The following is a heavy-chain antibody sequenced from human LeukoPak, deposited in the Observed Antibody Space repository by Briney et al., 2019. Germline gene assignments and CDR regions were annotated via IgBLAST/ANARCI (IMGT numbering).Heavy chain of an antibody. D-gene: IGHD5-18*01. Sequence: GWSLRLSCAASGFTFTSYEMNWVRQSPGKGLEWVSYISSSGSTIYYADSVKGRFTISRDNAKNSLYLQMNSLRAEDTAVYYCARDRYTVMVMGYYGMDVWGKGTTVTVSS. J-gene: IGHJ6*04. CDR1: GFTFTSYE. CDR3: ARDRYTVMVMGYYGMDV. CDR2: ISSSGSTI. V-gene: IGHV3-48*03.